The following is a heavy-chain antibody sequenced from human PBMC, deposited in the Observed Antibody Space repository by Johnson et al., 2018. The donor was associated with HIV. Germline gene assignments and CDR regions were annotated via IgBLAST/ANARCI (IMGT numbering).Heavy chain of an antibody. J-gene: IGHJ3*02. D-gene: IGHD4-17*01. V-gene: IGHV3-30*02. CDR3: AKALGVYGDYVLDAFDI. CDR2: IRYDGSNK. CDR1: GFTFNNYG. Sequence: QVQLVESGGGLVQSGGSLRLSCAASGFTFNNYGMHWVRQAPGKGLEWVAFIRYDGSNKNYVDSVKGRFTISRDNSKNTLYLQMNSLRAEDTAVYYCAKALGVYGDYVLDAFDIWGQGTMVTVSS.